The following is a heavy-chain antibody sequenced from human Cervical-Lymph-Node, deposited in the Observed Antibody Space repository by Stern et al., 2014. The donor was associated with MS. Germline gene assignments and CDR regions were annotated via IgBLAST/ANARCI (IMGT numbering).Heavy chain of an antibody. CDR2: IYTSGST. V-gene: IGHV4-61*02. J-gene: IGHJ3*01. CDR3: ASQWVADGLKY. D-gene: IGHD6-19*01. Sequence: VQLVESGPGLVKPSETLSLSCTVSGASVSRGSYYWTWIRQLAGKGLEWIGYIYTSGSTRYDPSLKSSVTITLDTSKNQFSLKLTSVTAADTAMYYCASQWVADGLKYWGHGAMVTVSS. CDR1: GASVSRGSYY.